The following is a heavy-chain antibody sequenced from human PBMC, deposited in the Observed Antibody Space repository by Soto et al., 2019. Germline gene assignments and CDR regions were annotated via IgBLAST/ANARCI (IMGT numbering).Heavy chain of an antibody. Sequence: SVKVSCKASGGTFSSYAISWVRQAPGQGLEWMGGIIPIFGTANYAQKFQGRVTITADESTSTAYMELSSLRSEDTAVYYCASGPATPRDYFDYWGQGTLVTSPQ. V-gene: IGHV1-69*13. CDR1: GGTFSSYA. CDR3: ASGPATPRDYFDY. CDR2: IIPIFGTA. D-gene: IGHD2-15*01. J-gene: IGHJ4*02.